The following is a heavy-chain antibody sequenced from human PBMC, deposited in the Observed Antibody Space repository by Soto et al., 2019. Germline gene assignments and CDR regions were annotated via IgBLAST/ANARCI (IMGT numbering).Heavy chain of an antibody. Sequence: GGSLRFSCAASGFTFSSYWVSWVRQAPGKGLEWVANIKQDGSEKYYVDSVKGRFTISRDNAKNSLYLQMNSLRAEDTAVYYCARDSGYDLVWGQGTLVTVSS. CDR2: IKQDGSEK. D-gene: IGHD5-12*01. J-gene: IGHJ4*02. CDR3: ARDSGYDLV. CDR1: GFTFSSYW. V-gene: IGHV3-7*03.